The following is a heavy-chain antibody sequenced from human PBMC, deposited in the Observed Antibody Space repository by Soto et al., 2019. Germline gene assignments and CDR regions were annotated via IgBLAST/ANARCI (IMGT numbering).Heavy chain of an antibody. CDR2: IYYSGST. V-gene: IGHV4-39*01. J-gene: IGHJ4*02. Sequence: PSETLSLTCTVSGGSISSSSYYWGWIRQPPGKGLEWIGSIYYSGSTYYNPSLKSRVTISVDTSKNQFSLKLSSVTAADTAVYYCARHGGSGSYYLMGYFDYWGQGTLVTVSS. CDR3: ARHGGSGSYYLMGYFDY. D-gene: IGHD3-10*01. CDR1: GGSISSSSYY.